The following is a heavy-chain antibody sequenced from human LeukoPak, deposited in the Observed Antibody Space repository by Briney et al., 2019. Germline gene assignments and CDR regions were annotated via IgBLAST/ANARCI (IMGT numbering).Heavy chain of an antibody. V-gene: IGHV1-69*04. CDR2: IIPTLGVP. J-gene: IGHJ6*02. D-gene: IGHD2-15*01. Sequence: ASVKVSCKASGGTFSSYAINWVRQAPGQGLEWMGRIIPTLGVPDYAQKSQGRVTIIAEKSTSTAYMELSSLRSEDTAIYYCATETGGYCSGASCFDYYYGMDVWGQGTPVTVSS. CDR1: GGTFSSYA. CDR3: ATETGGYCSGASCFDYYYGMDV.